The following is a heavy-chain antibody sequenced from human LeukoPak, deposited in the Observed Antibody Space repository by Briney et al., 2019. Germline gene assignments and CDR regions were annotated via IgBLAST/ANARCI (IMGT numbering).Heavy chain of an antibody. D-gene: IGHD5-12*01. Sequence: PSGTLSLTCTVSGGCISGYFWSWIRQPAGKGLEWIGRIYSSGSNNYNPSLKSRVTMSLDTSKNHLSLNLSSVTAADTAVYYCAREPASGREPTSGRPLDYWGQGTLVTVSS. CDR1: GGCISGYF. V-gene: IGHV4-4*07. J-gene: IGHJ4*02. CDR2: IYSSGSN. CDR3: AREPASGREPTSGRPLDY.